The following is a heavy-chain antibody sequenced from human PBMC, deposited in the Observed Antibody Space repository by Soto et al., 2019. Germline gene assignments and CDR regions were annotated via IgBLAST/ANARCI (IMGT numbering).Heavy chain of an antibody. D-gene: IGHD5-18*01. J-gene: IGHJ4*02. Sequence: SETLSLTCTVSGGSISSGGYYWSWIRQHPGKGLEWIGYIYYSGSTYYNPSLKSRVTISVDTSKNQFSLKLSSVTAADTAVYYCAREPQTQRGYSYGYLDYWGQGTLVTVSS. CDR1: GGSISSGGYY. V-gene: IGHV4-31*03. CDR2: IYYSGST. CDR3: AREPQTQRGYSYGYLDY.